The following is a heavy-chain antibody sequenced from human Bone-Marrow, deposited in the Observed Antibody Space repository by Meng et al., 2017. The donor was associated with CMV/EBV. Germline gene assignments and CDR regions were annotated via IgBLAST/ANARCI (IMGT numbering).Heavy chain of an antibody. Sequence: ETLSLTCAASGFTFSSYAMSWVRQAPGKGLEWVSAISGSGGSTYYADSVKGRFTISRDNAKNSLYLQMNSLRAEDTAVYYCVLVNGPSYYYYGMDVWGQGTTVTVSS. CDR1: GFTFSSYA. CDR3: VLVNGPSYYYYGMDV. CDR2: ISGSGGST. J-gene: IGHJ6*02. V-gene: IGHV3-23*01. D-gene: IGHD2-8*01.